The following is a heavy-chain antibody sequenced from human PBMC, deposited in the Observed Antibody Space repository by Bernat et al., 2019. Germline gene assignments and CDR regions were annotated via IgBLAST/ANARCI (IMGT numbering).Heavy chain of an antibody. CDR1: GFTFSDYS. J-gene: IGHJ4*02. D-gene: IGHD4-11*01. CDR2: ISSSSSSM. Sequence: EVQLVESGGGLVQPGGSLRLSCAASGFTFSDYSMNWGRQAPGKGLGWGSYISSSSSSMYYADSVKGRFTIYRDNAKNSLYLHMNSLRDEDTAVYYCARIRGASNYDGWGQGTLVTVSS. V-gene: IGHV3-48*02. CDR3: ARIRGASNYDG.